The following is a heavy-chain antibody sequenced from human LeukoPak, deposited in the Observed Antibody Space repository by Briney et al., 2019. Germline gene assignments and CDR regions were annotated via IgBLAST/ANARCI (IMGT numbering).Heavy chain of an antibody. CDR3: ARDLNDFWSGYPNWFDP. Sequence: GGSLRLSCAASGFTFSSYSMNWVRQAPGKGLEWVSSISSSSSYIYYADPVKGRFTISRDNAKNSLYLQMNSLRAEDTAVYYCARDLNDFWSGYPNWFDPWGQGTLVTVSS. J-gene: IGHJ5*02. CDR1: GFTFSSYS. CDR2: ISSSSSYI. D-gene: IGHD3-3*01. V-gene: IGHV3-21*01.